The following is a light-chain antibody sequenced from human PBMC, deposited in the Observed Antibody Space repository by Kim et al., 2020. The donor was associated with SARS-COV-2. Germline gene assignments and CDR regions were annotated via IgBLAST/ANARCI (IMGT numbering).Light chain of an antibody. V-gene: IGLV2-14*03. CDR1: SSDVGGYNY. CDR3: NSYTSSSTWV. J-gene: IGLJ3*02. Sequence: GQSITISCTGTSSDVGGYNYVSWYQQHPGKAPKLLIYDVSDRPSGVSNRFSGSKSGNTASLTISGLQAEDEADYYCNSYTSSSTWVFGRGTKVTVL. CDR2: DVS.